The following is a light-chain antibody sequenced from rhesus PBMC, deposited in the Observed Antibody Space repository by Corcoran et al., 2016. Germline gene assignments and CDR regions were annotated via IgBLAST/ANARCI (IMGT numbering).Light chain of an antibody. CDR2: AAS. CDR1: QDISSY. CDR3: QQHNSYPRT. Sequence: DIQMTQSPSSLSASVGDRVTITCRASQDISSYLAWYQQKPGKAPKLLINAASTLQSGVPSRLSGMGAWTDMTLTNSSLQPEDFATNHSQQHNSYPRTFGGGTKVELK. J-gene: IGKJ4*01. V-gene: IGKV1-25*01.